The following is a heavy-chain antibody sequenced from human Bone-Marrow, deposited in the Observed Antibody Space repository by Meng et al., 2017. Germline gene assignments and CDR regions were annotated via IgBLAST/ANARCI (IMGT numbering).Heavy chain of an antibody. J-gene: IGHJ4*02. CDR2: INPNTGGI. Sequence: ASVKVSCKASGYRFSDSSIHWVRQAPGQGLEWLGRINPNTGGIVYARKFLERVTMTRDTSISTVYTELNRLGSDDTAVYYCARDVDDTEDIYYFDHWGQGTLVTVSS. D-gene: IGHD1-1*01. CDR3: ARDVDDTEDIYYFDH. CDR1: GYRFSDSS. V-gene: IGHV1-2*06.